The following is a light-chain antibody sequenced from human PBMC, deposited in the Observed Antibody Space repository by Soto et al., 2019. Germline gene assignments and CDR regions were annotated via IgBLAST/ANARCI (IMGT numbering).Light chain of an antibody. V-gene: IGKV3-11*01. Sequence: EIVLTQSPAALSLSPGERATLSCRASQSVSSYLAWYQQKPGQAPRLLISDASNRATGIPARFSGSGSGTAFTLTISSLEPEDFAVYYCQQRCNWPLTVGGGTKVEIK. CDR3: QQRCNWPLT. J-gene: IGKJ4*01. CDR2: DAS. CDR1: QSVSSY.